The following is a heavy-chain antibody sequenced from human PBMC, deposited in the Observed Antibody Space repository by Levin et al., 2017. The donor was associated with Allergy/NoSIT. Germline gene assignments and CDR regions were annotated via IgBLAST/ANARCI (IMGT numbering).Heavy chain of an antibody. CDR3: ARDADTAMVTWHYYYGMDV. CDR1: GFTFSSYG. Sequence: GGSLRLSCAASGFTFSSYGMHWVRQAPGKGLEWVAVIWYDGSNKYYADSVKGRFTISRDNSKNTLYLQMNSLRAEDTAVYYCARDADTAMVTWHYYYGMDVWGQGTTVTVSS. CDR2: IWYDGSNK. V-gene: IGHV3-33*01. D-gene: IGHD5-18*01. J-gene: IGHJ6*02.